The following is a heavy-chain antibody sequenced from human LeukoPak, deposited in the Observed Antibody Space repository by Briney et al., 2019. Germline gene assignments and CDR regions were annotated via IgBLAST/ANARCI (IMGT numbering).Heavy chain of an antibody. CDR1: GFTFTNFW. D-gene: IGHD1-26*01. CDR3: ARRRDLYSGSYYPFDY. CDR2: IYPGGSDT. J-gene: IGHJ4*02. V-gene: IGHV5-51*01. Sequence: GESLKISCKASGFTFTNFWIGWVRQMPGKGLEWMAIIYPGGSDTRYSPSFQGQVTISADKSISTAYLQWSSLKASDTAMYYCARRRDLYSGSYYPFDYWGQGTLVTASS.